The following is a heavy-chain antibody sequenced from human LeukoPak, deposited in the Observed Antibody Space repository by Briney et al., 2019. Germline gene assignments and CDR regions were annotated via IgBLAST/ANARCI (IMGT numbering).Heavy chain of an antibody. CDR2: IYYSGST. CDR3: ARLKGVLGAFDI. CDR1: GGSISSYY. J-gene: IGHJ3*02. V-gene: IGHV4-59*08. Sequence: PSETLSLTCTVSGGSISSYYWSWIRQPPGYGLEWIGYIYYSGSTNYNPSLKSRVTISVDTSKNQFSLKLSSVTAADTAVYYCARLKGVLGAFDIWGQGTMVTVSS. D-gene: IGHD2-8*01.